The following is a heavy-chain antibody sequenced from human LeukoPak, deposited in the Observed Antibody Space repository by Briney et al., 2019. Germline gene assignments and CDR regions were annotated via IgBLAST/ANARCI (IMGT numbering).Heavy chain of an antibody. J-gene: IGHJ3*02. V-gene: IGHV4-59*01. CDR3: ARDRGSSSSGFDAFDI. D-gene: IGHD6-13*01. CDR1: GGSISSYY. Sequence: PSETLSLTCTVSGGSISSYYWSWIRQPPGKGLEWIGYIYYSGSTNYNPSLKSRLTISVDTSRNQFSLKLSSVTAADTAVYYCARDRGSSSSGFDAFDIWGQGTMVTVSS. CDR2: IYYSGST.